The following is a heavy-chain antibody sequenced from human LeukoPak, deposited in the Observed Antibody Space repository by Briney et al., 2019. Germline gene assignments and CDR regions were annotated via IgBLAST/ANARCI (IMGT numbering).Heavy chain of an antibody. V-gene: IGHV1-8*02. CDR1: GGTFSSYT. D-gene: IGHD6-13*01. J-gene: IGHJ4*02. CDR3: ARGRSSSWLLFDY. Sequence: ASVKVSCKASGGTFSSYTISWVRQAPGQGLEWMGWMNPNSGNTGYAQKFQGRVTMTRNTSISTAYMELSSLRSEDTAVYYCARGRSSSWLLFDYWGQGTLVTVSS. CDR2: MNPNSGNT.